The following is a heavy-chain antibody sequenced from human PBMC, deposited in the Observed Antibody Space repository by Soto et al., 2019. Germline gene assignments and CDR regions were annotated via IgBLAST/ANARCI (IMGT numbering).Heavy chain of an antibody. CDR1: GYPFSGYY. CDR3: ESWYLTYYYGMDV. CDR2: INPNSGGT. J-gene: IGHJ6*02. Sequence: XSVKGSCKASGYPFSGYYMHWVRQAPGQGLEWMGWINPNSGGTNYAQKFQGRVTMTRDTSISTAYMELSRLRSDDTAVYYCESWYLTYYYGMDVWGQGTTVTVSS. V-gene: IGHV1-2*02. D-gene: IGHD6-13*01.